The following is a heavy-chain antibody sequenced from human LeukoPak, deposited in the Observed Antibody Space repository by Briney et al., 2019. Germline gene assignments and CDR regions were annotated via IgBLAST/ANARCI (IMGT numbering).Heavy chain of an antibody. CDR1: GFRFSSYS. CDR2: ISSSSIYI. V-gene: IGHV3-21*01. CDR3: ARPPESSGYTYYFDY. D-gene: IGHD3-22*01. Sequence: PGGSLRLSCAASGFRFSSYSMNWVRQAPGKGLEWVSSISSSSIYIYYADSLKGRFTVSRDNAKNSLYLQMNSLRAEDTAVYYCARPPESSGYTYYFDYWGQGTLVTVSS. J-gene: IGHJ4*02.